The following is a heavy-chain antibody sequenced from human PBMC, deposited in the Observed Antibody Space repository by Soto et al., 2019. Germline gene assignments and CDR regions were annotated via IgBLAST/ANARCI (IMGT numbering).Heavy chain of an antibody. CDR2: IYYSGST. J-gene: IGHJ6*02. CDR3: ARPGYCSGGSCSTDLLGMDV. D-gene: IGHD2-15*01. Sequence: SETLSLTCTVSGGSISSSSYYWGWIRQPPGKGLEWIGSIYYSGSTYYNPSLKSRVTISVDTSKNQFSLKLSSVTAADTAVYYCARPGYCSGGSCSTDLLGMDVWGQGTTVTVS. CDR1: GGSISSSSYY. V-gene: IGHV4-39*01.